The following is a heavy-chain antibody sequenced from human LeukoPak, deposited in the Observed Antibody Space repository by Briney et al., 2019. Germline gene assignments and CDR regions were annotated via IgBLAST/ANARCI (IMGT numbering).Heavy chain of an antibody. CDR3: ATECGSGYYCHFDY. V-gene: IGHV1-2*02. Sequence: ASVKVSCKASGYTFTGYYMHWVRQAPGQGLEWMGWINPNSGGTNYAQKFQGRVTMTEDTSTDTAYMELSSLRSEDTAVYYCATECGSGYYCHFDYWGQGTLVTVSS. CDR1: GYTFTGYY. J-gene: IGHJ4*02. CDR2: INPNSGGT. D-gene: IGHD3-22*01.